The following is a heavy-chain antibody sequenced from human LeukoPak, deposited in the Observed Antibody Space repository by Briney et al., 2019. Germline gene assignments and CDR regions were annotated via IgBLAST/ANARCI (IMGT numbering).Heavy chain of an antibody. Sequence: ASVKVTCKASGYTFTGYYISWVRQAPGQGLEWMGWTNPSNDGTKYSQKFQGRVTMTGDTSISTAYMELHSLRSDDTAVYYCARGKLTTFGNGYFDHWGQGTLVTVSS. CDR3: ARGKLTTFGNGYFDH. CDR1: GYTFTGYY. D-gene: IGHD3-3*01. V-gene: IGHV1-2*02. CDR2: TNPSNDGT. J-gene: IGHJ4*02.